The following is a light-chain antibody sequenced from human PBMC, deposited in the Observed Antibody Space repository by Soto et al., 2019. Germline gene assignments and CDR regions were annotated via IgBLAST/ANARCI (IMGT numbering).Light chain of an antibody. CDR3: QQSYNTPYT. V-gene: IGKV1-39*01. J-gene: IGKJ2*01. CDR1: QSIRSY. CDR2: AAS. Sequence: DIQMTQSPSSLSASVGDRVTITCRASQSIRSYLNWYQQKPGKAPKLLIYAASSLQSGVPSRFSGSGSGTDFTLTISSLQPEDFATYYCQQSYNTPYTFGQGTKLEFK.